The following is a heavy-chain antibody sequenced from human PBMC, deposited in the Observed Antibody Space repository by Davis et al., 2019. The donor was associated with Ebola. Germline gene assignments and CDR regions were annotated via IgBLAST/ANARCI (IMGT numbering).Heavy chain of an antibody. D-gene: IGHD5-18*01. V-gene: IGHV1-8*01. J-gene: IGHJ4*02. CDR2: MNPNSGNT. Sequence: ASVKVSCKASGYTFSSYDINWVRQATGQGLEWMGWMNPNSGNTGYAQKFQGRITMTRNTSISTAYMELSSLRSEDTAVYYCARDLGYSYGYVDFDYWGQGTLVTVSS. CDR1: GYTFSSYD. CDR3: ARDLGYSYGYVDFDY.